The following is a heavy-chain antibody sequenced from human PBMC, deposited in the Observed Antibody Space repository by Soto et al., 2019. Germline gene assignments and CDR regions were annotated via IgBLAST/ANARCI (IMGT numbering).Heavy chain of an antibody. CDR2: IYFSGST. CDR3: AMGDSSRYDSDSSHI. V-gene: IGHV4-39*01. D-gene: IGHD3-22*01. CDR1: GGSVSRSGYY. J-gene: IGHJ3*02. Sequence: PWGTLALTCTVSGGSVSRSGYYWGWIRQPPGKGLEWIGSIYFSGSTYYNPSLKSRITISVDTSKNQFSLKLSSVTAADTAVYYCAMGDSSRYDSDSSHIWAQGRMVSVSS.